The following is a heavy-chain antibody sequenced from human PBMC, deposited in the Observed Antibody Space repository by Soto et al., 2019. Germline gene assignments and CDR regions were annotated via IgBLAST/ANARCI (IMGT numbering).Heavy chain of an antibody. CDR1: GYTFTSYD. J-gene: IGHJ6*03. CDR3: ASGVVVPAAMGDYYYYYMVV. Sequence: ASVKVSCKASGYTFTSYDINWVRQATGQGLEWMGWMNPNSGNTGYAQKFQGRVTMTRNTSISTAYMELSSLRSEDTAVYYCASGVVVPAAMGDYYYYYMVVWGKGTTVTVSS. D-gene: IGHD2-2*01. CDR2: MNPNSGNT. V-gene: IGHV1-8*01.